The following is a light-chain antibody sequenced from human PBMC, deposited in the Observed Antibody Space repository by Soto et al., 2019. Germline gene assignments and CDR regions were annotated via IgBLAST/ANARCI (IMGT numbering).Light chain of an antibody. Sequence: DIQMTQSPSTLSAFVGDRVTITCRASQSISSWLAWYQQKPGKAPKLLIYDASSLESGVPSRFSGSGSGTEFTLTSSSLQPDDFATYYCQQYKSYSWTFGQGSKVEIQ. V-gene: IGKV1-5*01. CDR2: DAS. J-gene: IGKJ1*01. CDR3: QQYKSYSWT. CDR1: QSISSW.